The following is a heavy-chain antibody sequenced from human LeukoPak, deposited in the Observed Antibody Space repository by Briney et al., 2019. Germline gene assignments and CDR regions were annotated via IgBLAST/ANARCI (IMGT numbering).Heavy chain of an antibody. Sequence: SETLSLTCTVSGGSISSYYWSWIRQPPGKGLEWIGYIYYSGSTNYNPSLKSRVTISVDTSKNQFSLKLSSVTASDTAVYYCARHEGYSSSQPFGYWGQGTLVTVSS. V-gene: IGHV4-59*08. CDR1: GGSISSYY. CDR2: IYYSGST. D-gene: IGHD6-13*01. CDR3: ARHEGYSSSQPFGY. J-gene: IGHJ4*02.